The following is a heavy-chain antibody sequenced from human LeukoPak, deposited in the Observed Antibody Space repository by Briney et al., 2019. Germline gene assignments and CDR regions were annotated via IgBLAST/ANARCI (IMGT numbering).Heavy chain of an antibody. J-gene: IGHJ4*02. Sequence: GASVKVSCKASGCTFTSYGISWVRQAPGQGLEWMGWISAYNGNTNYAQKLQGRVTMTTDTSTSTAYMELRSLRSDDTAVYYCARVAGKGIQLWENFDYWGQGTLVTVSS. CDR2: ISAYNGNT. CDR1: GCTFTSYG. CDR3: ARVAGKGIQLWENFDY. V-gene: IGHV1-18*01. D-gene: IGHD5-18*01.